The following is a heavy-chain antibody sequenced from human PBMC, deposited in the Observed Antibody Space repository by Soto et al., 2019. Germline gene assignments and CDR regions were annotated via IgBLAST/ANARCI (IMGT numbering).Heavy chain of an antibody. CDR2: IKSKTDGGTT. V-gene: IGHV3-15*01. Sequence: EVQLVESGGGLVKPGGSLRLSCAASGFTFSNAWMSWVRQAPGKGLEWVGRIKSKTDGGTTDYAAPVKGRFTISRDNSKNTLYLQMNSLKTEDTAVYYCTTERIDCLFETLNWFDPWGQGTMVTVSS. J-gene: IGHJ5*02. D-gene: IGHD3-9*01. CDR3: TTERIDCLFETLNWFDP. CDR1: GFTFSNAW.